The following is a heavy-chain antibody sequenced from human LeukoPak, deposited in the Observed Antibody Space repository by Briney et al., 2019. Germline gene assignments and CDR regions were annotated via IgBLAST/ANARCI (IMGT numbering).Heavy chain of an antibody. J-gene: IGHJ4*02. CDR1: GVSISSYY. V-gene: IGHV4-59*01. CDR2: MYYSGST. CDR3: ARGFRGDYRYFDY. D-gene: IGHD4-11*01. Sequence: TSETLSLTCTVSGVSISSYYWSWIRQPPGKGLECIGYMYYSGSTNYNPSLKTRVTMSVDTSKNQFSLKLSSVTPADTAIYYCARGFRGDYRYFDYWGQGTLVTVSS.